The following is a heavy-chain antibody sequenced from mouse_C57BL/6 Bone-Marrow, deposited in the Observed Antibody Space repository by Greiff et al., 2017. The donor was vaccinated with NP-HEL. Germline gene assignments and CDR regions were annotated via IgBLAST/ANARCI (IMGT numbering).Heavy chain of an antibody. J-gene: IGHJ2*01. CDR2: ISSGGSYT. CDR3: ARTNYLDY. V-gene: IGHV5-6*01. Sequence: EVQLVESGGDLVKPGGSLKLSCAASGFTFSSYGMSWVRQTPDKRLEWVATISSGGSYTYYPDSVKGRFTISRDNAKNTLYLQMSSLKSEDTAMYYCARTNYLDYWGHGTTLTVSS. CDR1: GFTFSSYG.